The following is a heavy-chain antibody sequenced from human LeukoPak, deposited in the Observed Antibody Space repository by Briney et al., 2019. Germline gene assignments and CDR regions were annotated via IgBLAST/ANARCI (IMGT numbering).Heavy chain of an antibody. J-gene: IGHJ3*02. D-gene: IGHD1-26*01. CDR2: IYTSGST. CDR3: ARAAVGATTFDAFDI. Sequence: SSETLCLTCTVSDGPISSSSYYWSWIRQPAGKGLEWIGRIYTSGSTNYNPSLKRRVTITVDTSKNQFSLKLSSVTAADTAVYYCARAAVGATTFDAFDIWGQGTMVTVSS. V-gene: IGHV4-61*02. CDR1: DGPISSSSYY.